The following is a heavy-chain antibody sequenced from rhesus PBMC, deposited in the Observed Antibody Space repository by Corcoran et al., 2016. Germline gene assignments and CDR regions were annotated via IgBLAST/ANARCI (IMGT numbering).Heavy chain of an antibody. CDR3: ARVPDLDV. CDR2: IDGNIAGT. Sequence: QVQLPESGPGLVKPSETLSLPCAVSGGSIGGYYWRWIRQAPGKGLEWIGNIDGNIAGTNYNPSLKRRVTISKDASKNQFSLKLSSVTSADTAVYYCARVPDLDVWGRGVLVTVSS. J-gene: IGHJ5-2*02. CDR1: GGSIGGYY. V-gene: IGHV4-81*01.